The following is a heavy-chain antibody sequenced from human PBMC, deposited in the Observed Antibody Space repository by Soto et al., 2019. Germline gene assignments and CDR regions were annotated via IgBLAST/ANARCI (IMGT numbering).Heavy chain of an antibody. CDR3: AKPLATDFDY. CDR1: GFTFSAYA. Sequence: PGGSLRLSCAASGFTFSAYAMSWVRQAPGKGLEWVSAISGTSPSTYYADSVQGRFTISRDNSKNTLYLQMNSLRADDTAVYYCAKPLATDFDYWGQGTLVTVS. D-gene: IGHD5-12*01. CDR2: ISGTSPST. J-gene: IGHJ4*02. V-gene: IGHV3-23*01.